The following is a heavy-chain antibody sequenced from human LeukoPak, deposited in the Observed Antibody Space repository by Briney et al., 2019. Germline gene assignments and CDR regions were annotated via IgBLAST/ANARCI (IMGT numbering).Heavy chain of an antibody. J-gene: IGHJ4*02. V-gene: IGHV3-11*04. CDR2: ISSSGSTI. Sequence: KPGGSLRLSCAASGFTFSDYYMSWIRQAPGKGLEWVSYISSSGSTIYYADSVKGRFTISRDNAKSSLYLQMNSLRAEDTAVYYCARDPGRIVVVPAAIPPDYWGQGTLVTVSS. CDR1: GFTFSDYY. CDR3: ARDPGRIVVVPAAIPPDY. D-gene: IGHD2-2*01.